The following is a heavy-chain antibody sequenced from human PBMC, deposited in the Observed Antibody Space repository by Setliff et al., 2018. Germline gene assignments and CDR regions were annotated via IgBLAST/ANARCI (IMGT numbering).Heavy chain of an antibody. Sequence: ASVKVSCKASGYTFTSYAMHWVRQAPGQRLEWMGWINAGNGNTKYSQKFQGRVTITRDTSTSTVYMELSSLRSEDTAVYYCAGTYYNFWSALDYYYYGMDVWGQGTTVTVSS. CDR3: AGTYYNFWSALDYYYYGMDV. J-gene: IGHJ6*02. D-gene: IGHD3-3*01. CDR2: INAGNGNT. V-gene: IGHV1-3*01. CDR1: GYTFTSYA.